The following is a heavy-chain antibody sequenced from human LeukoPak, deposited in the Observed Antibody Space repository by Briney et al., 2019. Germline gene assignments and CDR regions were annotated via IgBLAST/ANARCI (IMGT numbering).Heavy chain of an antibody. Sequence: PSETLSLTCTVSGGSISSSSYYWGWIRQPPGKGLEWIGSIYYSGSTYYNPSLKSRVTISVDTSKNQFSLKLSSVTAADTAVYYCARLDDLVGATDYWGQGTLVTVSS. V-gene: IGHV4-39*01. D-gene: IGHD1-26*01. CDR1: GGSISSSSYY. J-gene: IGHJ4*02. CDR2: IYYSGST. CDR3: ARLDDLVGATDY.